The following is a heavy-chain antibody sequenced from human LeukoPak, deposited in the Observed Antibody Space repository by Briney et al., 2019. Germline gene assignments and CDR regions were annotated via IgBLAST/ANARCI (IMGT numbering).Heavy chain of an antibody. J-gene: IGHJ4*02. V-gene: IGHV5-51*01. CDR1: GYIFTNYW. D-gene: IGHD1-26*01. CDR2: IYPGDSDT. CDR3: ARRSGNFQADYNFDY. Sequence: GESLKISCKGSGYIFTNYWIARVRQMPGKGLKWMGIIYPGDSDTRYSPSFQGQVTISADKSISTAYLQWSSLKASDTAMYYCARRSGNFQADYNFDYWGQGTLVTVSS.